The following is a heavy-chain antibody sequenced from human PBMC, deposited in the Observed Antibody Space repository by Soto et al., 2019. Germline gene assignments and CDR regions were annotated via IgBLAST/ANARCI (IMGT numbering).Heavy chain of an antibody. CDR3: ARDPTDSSGWYRETSHFDY. V-gene: IGHV3-7*01. J-gene: IGHJ4*02. Sequence: GGSLRLSCAASGFTFSSYWMSWVRQAPGKGLEWVANIKQDGSEKYYVDSVKGRFTIFRDNAKNSLYLQMNSLRAEDTAVYYCARDPTDSSGWYRETSHFDYWGQGTLVTVSS. CDR2: IKQDGSEK. D-gene: IGHD6-19*01. CDR1: GFTFSSYW.